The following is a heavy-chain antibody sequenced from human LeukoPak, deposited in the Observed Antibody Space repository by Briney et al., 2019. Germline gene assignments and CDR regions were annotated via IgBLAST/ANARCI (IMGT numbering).Heavy chain of an antibody. V-gene: IGHV1-2*02. J-gene: IGHJ5*02. CDR3: AREYYDILTGYPTYNWFDP. D-gene: IGHD3-9*01. CDR1: GYTFTGYY. Sequence: ASVKVSCKASGYTFTGYYMHWVRQAPVQGLEWMGWINPNRGVTNYAQKFQGRVTMTRDTSISTAYMELRRLRSDDTAVYFCAREYYDILTGYPTYNWFDPWGQGTLVTVSS. CDR2: INPNRGVT.